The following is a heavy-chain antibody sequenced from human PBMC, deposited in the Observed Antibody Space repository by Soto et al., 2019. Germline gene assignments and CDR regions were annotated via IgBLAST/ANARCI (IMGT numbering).Heavy chain of an antibody. CDR1: GFTFSSYA. CDR3: ATDFGDT. J-gene: IGHJ5*02. V-gene: IGHV3-30-3*01. D-gene: IGHD3-10*01. Sequence: GGSLRLSCAASGFTFSSYAMSWVRQAPGKGLEWVAVISYDGSNKYYADSVKGRFTIPRDNSKNTLYLQMNSLRAEDTAVYYCATDFGDTRGQGTPVTISS. CDR2: ISYDGSNK.